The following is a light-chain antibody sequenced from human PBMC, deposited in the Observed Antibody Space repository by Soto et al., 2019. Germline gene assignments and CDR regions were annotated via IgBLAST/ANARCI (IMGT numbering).Light chain of an antibody. CDR3: QQYTHWPVWS. CDR2: GPS. J-gene: IGKJ1*01. Sequence: EIVLTQSPATLSVSPVERATLSCRASQSISSNLAWYQQKPGQAPRLLIYGPSTRATGVPARFSGSGSGTEFTLTISSLQSEDFAMYYCQQYTHWPVWSFGQGTKVDI. V-gene: IGKV3-15*01. CDR1: QSISSN.